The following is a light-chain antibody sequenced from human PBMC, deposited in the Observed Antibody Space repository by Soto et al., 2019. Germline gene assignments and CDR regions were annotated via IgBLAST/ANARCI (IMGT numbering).Light chain of an antibody. CDR3: QQLDRYPFS. CDR1: LDIRGY. J-gene: IGKJ4*01. V-gene: IGKV1-9*01. CDR2: SAS. Sequence: DIQFAQSPSFLSASVVDRVTITCRASLDIRGYLAWYQQKPGRVPRLLIYSASTLQSGVPSRFSGRGSGTEFTLTISSLQPEDFASYYCQQLDRYPFSFGGGTKVDI.